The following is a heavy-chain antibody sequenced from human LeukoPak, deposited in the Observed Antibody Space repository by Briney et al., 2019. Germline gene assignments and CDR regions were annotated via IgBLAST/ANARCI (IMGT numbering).Heavy chain of an antibody. D-gene: IGHD6-19*01. CDR3: AKAGYSSGYDH. CDR1: GFTFSSYW. CDR2: INSDGTST. V-gene: IGHV3-74*01. J-gene: IGHJ4*02. Sequence: GGSLRLSCAASGFTFSSYWMHWVRHAPGKGLVWVSRINSDGTSTIYADSVKGRFTISRDNAKNTLYLQMNSLRAEDTAVYHCAKAGYSSGYDHWGQGTLVTVSS.